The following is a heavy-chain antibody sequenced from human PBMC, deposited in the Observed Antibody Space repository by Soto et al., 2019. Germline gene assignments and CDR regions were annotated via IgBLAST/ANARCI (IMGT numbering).Heavy chain of an antibody. CDR3: ARRPHPFDAFDI. CDR1: GGSISSGDYY. J-gene: IGHJ3*02. CDR2: IYYSGST. V-gene: IGHV4-30-4*01. Sequence: QVQLQESGPGLVKPSQTLSLTCTVSGGSISSGDYYWSWIRQPPGKGLEWIGYIYYSGSTYYNPSLKSRXXIXVXXSKNQFSLKLSSVTAADTAVYYCARRPHPFDAFDIWGQGTMVTVSS.